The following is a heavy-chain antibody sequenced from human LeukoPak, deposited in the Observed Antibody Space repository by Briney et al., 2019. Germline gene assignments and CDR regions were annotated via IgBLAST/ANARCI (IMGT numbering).Heavy chain of an antibody. CDR3: AREGILAGFDAFDI. V-gene: IGHV3-23*01. Sequence: PGGSLRLSCAASGFTFNIYAMTWVRQAPGKGLEWVSSISGSAAYTYYADSGEGRLTISRDNSKNTLYLQMNSLRAEDMAVYYCAREGILAGFDAFDIWGQGTMVTVSS. CDR1: GFTFNIYA. CDR2: ISGSAAYT. D-gene: IGHD3-9*01. J-gene: IGHJ3*02.